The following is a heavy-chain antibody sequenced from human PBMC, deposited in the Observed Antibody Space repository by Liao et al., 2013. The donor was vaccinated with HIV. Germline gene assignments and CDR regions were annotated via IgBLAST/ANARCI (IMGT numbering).Heavy chain of an antibody. CDR3: AREPIRLTGDFGHVVGFDY. CDR1: GGSISSYY. D-gene: IGHD7-27*01. Sequence: QVQLQESGPGLVKPSETLSLTCTVSGGSISSYYWSWIRQPAGKGLEWIGRIYSSGSANYNPSLKSRVTMSVDTSKNQFSLKLSSVTAADTAVYYCAREPIRLTGDFGHVVGFDYWGQGTLVTVSS. V-gene: IGHV4-4*07. CDR2: IYSSGSA. J-gene: IGHJ4*02.